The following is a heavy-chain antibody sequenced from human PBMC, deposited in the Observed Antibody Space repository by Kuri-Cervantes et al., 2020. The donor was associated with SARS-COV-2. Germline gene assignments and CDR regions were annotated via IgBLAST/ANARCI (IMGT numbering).Heavy chain of an antibody. CDR3: ARDLGQKRWLQYWYFDL. Sequence: GSLRLSCTVSGGSISSYYWSWIRQPPGKGLEWIGYISYSGSTNYNHYLKSRVTISVDTCENQFSLKLSSVTAADTAVYYCARDLGQKRWLQYWYFDLWGRGTLVTVSS. CDR2: ISYSGST. V-gene: IGHV4-59*01. CDR1: GGSISSYY. J-gene: IGHJ2*01. D-gene: IGHD5-24*01.